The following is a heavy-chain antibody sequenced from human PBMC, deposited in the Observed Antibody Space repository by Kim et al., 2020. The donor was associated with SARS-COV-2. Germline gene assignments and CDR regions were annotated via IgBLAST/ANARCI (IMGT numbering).Heavy chain of an antibody. J-gene: IGHJ4*02. V-gene: IGHV4-59*13. Sequence: SETLSLTCTVSGGSISSYYWSWIRQPPGKGLEWIGYIYYSGSTNYNPSLKSRVTISVDTSKNQFSLKLSSVTAADTAVYYCARCGVAARSVDYWGQGTLVTVSS. CDR3: ARCGVAARSVDY. D-gene: IGHD6-6*01. CDR2: IYYSGST. CDR1: GGSISSYY.